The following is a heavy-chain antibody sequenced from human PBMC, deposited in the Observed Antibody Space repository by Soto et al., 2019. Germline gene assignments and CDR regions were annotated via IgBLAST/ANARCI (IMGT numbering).Heavy chain of an antibody. CDR1: GITIRNYA. D-gene: IGHD3-22*01. Sequence: GGSMRLSCAASGITIRNYAMSWVRQTPGKGLDWVSGISGSGDRTYYADSAKGRLTISKDISKNSLSLQLDSLGVEDTAVYFCVKDDGGYPSTAPHWGQGTLVTVSS. J-gene: IGHJ4*02. CDR3: VKDDGGYPSTAPH. V-gene: IGHV3-23*01. CDR2: ISGSGDRT.